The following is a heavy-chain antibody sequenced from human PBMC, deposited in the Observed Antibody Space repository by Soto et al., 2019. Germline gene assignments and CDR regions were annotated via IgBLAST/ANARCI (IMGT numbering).Heavy chain of an antibody. Sequence: PSETLSLTCDVSGYAISSGFYWAWIRQPPGRRLEWIGNIYFTVTTSYNPSLKTRVTMSVDTSKNQFSLRLSSVTAADTAVFYCARVRRIGMSGSPGDSWGQGTQVTVYS. D-gene: IGHD3-10*01. J-gene: IGHJ4*02. CDR1: GYAISSGFY. V-gene: IGHV4-38-2*01. CDR2: IYFTVTT. CDR3: ARVRRIGMSGSPGDS.